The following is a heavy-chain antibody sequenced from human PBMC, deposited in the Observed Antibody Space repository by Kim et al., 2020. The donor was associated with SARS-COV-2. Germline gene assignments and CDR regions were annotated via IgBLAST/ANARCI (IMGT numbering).Heavy chain of an antibody. Sequence: SETLSLTCTVSGGSISSGGYYWSWIRQHPGKGLEWIGYIYYSGSTYYNPSLKSRVTISVDTSKNQFSLKLSPVTAADTGVYYCAWYDYESSGYSPNDYWGRGTLVTVPS. CDR3: AWYDYESSGYSPNDY. CDR2: IYYSGST. J-gene: IGHJ4*02. CDR1: GGSISSGGYY. D-gene: IGHD3-22*01. V-gene: IGHV4-31*03.